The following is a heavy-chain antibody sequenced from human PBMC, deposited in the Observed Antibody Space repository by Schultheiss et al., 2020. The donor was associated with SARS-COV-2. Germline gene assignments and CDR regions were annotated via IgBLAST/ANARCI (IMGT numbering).Heavy chain of an antibody. CDR3: ARDRFPGIAVAGP. CDR2: IWYDGSNK. V-gene: IGHV3-33*08. Sequence: GESLKISCAASGFTFSSYWMSWVRQAPGKGLEWVAVIWYDGSNKYYADSVKGRFTISRDNSKNTLYLQMNSLRAEDTAVYYCARDRFPGIAVAGPWGQGTLVTVAS. CDR1: GFTFSSYW. D-gene: IGHD6-19*01. J-gene: IGHJ4*02.